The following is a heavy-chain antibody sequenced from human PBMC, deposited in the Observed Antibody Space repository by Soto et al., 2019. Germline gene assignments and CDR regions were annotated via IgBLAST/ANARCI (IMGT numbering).Heavy chain of an antibody. CDR2: IIPIFGTA. CDR1: GGTFSSYA. V-gene: IGHV1-69*12. CDR3: AGVGTWGSSWYYGGFDY. Sequence: QVQLVQSGAEVKKPGSSVKVSCKASGGTFSSYAISWVRQAPGQGLEWMGGIIPIFGTANYAQKFQGRVPITADESTSTGYMELSSLRSEDTAVYYCAGVGTWGSSWYYGGFDYWGQGTLVTVSS. J-gene: IGHJ4*02. D-gene: IGHD6-13*01.